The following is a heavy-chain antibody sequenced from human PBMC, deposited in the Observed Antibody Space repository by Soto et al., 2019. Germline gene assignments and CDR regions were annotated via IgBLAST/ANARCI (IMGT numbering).Heavy chain of an antibody. CDR1: GGSFTGYY. J-gene: IGHJ4*02. V-gene: IGHV4-34*01. Sequence: QLQLHQSVAGLLKPSETLSLTCDVSGGSFTGYYWSWIRQPPAKGLEWIGEVNHSGFTQSNPSLKGRVTISLDTSKSQFSLKLKSRTAADTAFYICARGHGRFAHWGQGPLVTVSS. CDR2: VNHSGFT. CDR3: ARGHGRFAH.